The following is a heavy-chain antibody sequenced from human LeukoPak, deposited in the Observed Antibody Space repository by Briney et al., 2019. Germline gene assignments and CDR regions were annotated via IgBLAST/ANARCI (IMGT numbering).Heavy chain of an antibody. Sequence: SVKVSCKASGFTFTSSAVQWVRQARGQRLEWIGWIVVGSGNTNYAQKFQERVTITRDMSTGTAYMELSSLRSEDTAVYYCAAAIPTVVKTLDTLDIWGQGTMVTVSS. J-gene: IGHJ3*02. D-gene: IGHD4-23*01. V-gene: IGHV1-58*01. CDR3: AAAIPTVVKTLDTLDI. CDR2: IVVGSGNT. CDR1: GFTFTSSA.